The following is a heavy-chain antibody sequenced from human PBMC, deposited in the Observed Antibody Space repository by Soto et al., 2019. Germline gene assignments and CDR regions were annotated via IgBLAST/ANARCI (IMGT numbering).Heavy chain of an antibody. CDR2: ISWKDDK. J-gene: IGHJ4*02. D-gene: IGHD1-26*01. V-gene: IGHV2-5*01. CDR3: AHRSGGNYYRRYFDS. Sequence: SGPTLVNPTQTLTLTCTYSGFSLTTSGAGVGWIRQPPGKALEWLALISWKDDKRYNPGLESRLTITKDTSKNQVILTLTNMDPVDTATYFCAHRSGGNYYRRYFDSWGQGTLVTVSS. CDR1: GFSLTTSGAG.